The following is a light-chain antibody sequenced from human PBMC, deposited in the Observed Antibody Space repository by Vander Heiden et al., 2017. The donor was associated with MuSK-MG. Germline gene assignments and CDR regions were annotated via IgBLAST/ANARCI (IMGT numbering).Light chain of an antibody. CDR3: QQYKCYSTPT. J-gene: IGKJ2*01. V-gene: IGKV1-5*03. CDR1: QSISSW. CDR2: KAS. Sequence: DIQMTQAPSTLSASVGDRVTITCRASQSISSWLAWYQQKPGKAPKLLIYKASSLASGVPSRFSGSGYGTEFTLTISSLQPDDFAAYYCQQYKCYSTPTLGQGTKLEIK.